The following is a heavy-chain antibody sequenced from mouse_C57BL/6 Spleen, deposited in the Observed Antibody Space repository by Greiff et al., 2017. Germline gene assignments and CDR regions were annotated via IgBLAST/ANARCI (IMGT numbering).Heavy chain of an antibody. CDR2: IDPEDGET. D-gene: IGHD1-1*01. CDR1: GFNIKDYY. CDR3: ALYYYGSSPFGG. V-gene: IGHV14-2*01. Sequence: VQLQQSGAELVKPGASVKLSCTASGFNIKDYYMHWVKQRTEQGLEWIGRIDPEDGETKYAPKFKGKATITADTSSNTAYLQLSSLTSEDTAVYYCALYYYGSSPFGGWGQGTTLTVSS. J-gene: IGHJ2*01.